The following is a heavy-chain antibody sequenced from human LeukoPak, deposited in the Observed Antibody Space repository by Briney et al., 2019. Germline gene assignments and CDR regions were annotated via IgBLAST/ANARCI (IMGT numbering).Heavy chain of an antibody. V-gene: IGHV4-59*01. Sequence: PSETLSLTCTVPGVSINTYFWSWIRQPPGKGLEWIGYVYYNGITNYNPSLKSRVSISLDTSKNQFSLRLNSVTAAEPAVYYCARGYSGYDPFDYWGQGTLVTVSS. CDR3: ARGYSGYDPFDY. D-gene: IGHD5-12*01. J-gene: IGHJ4*02. CDR2: VYYNGIT. CDR1: GVSINTYF.